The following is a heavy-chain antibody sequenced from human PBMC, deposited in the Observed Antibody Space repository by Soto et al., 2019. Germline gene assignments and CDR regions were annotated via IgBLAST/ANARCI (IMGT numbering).Heavy chain of an antibody. CDR3: ARGPYPEYLDY. D-gene: IGHD6-6*01. CDR1: GFTVSSNY. V-gene: IGHV3-53*01. J-gene: IGHJ4*02. CDR2: IYSGGST. Sequence: GGSLRLSCAASGFTVSSNYMSWVRQAPGKGLEWVSVIYSGGSTYYADSVKGRFTISRDNSKNTLYLQMNSLRAEDTAVYYCARGPYPEYLDYWGQGTLVTVSS.